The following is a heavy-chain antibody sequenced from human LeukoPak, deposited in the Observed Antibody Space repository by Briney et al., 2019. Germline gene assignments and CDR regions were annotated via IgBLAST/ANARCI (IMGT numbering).Heavy chain of an antibody. CDR2: IYYSGST. V-gene: IGHV4-59*01. CDR3: ARRDFWSGYLDY. J-gene: IGHJ4*02. Sequence: SETLSLTCTVSGGSISSYYWSWIRQPPGRGLEWIGYIYYSGSTNYNPSLKSRVTISVDTSKNQCSLKLSSVTAVDTAVYYCARRDFWSGYLDYWGQGTLVTVSS. CDR1: GGSISSYY. D-gene: IGHD3-3*01.